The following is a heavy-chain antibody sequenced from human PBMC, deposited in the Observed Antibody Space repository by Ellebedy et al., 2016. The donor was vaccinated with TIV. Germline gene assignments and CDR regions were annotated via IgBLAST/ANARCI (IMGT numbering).Heavy chain of an antibody. Sequence: MPSETLSLTCTVSGGSISSYYWSWIRQPPGKGLEWIGYIYHSGSTYYNPSLKSRVTISVDRSKNQFSLKLSSVTAADTAVYYCARETRSGSYYYYYGMDVWGQGTMVTVSS. J-gene: IGHJ6*02. CDR1: GGSISSYY. CDR2: IYHSGST. CDR3: ARETRSGSYYYYYGMDV. D-gene: IGHD1-26*01. V-gene: IGHV4-59*12.